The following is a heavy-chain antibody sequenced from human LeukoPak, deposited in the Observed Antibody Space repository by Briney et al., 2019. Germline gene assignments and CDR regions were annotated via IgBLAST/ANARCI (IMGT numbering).Heavy chain of an antibody. CDR3: ASYDSTGYWAFDI. V-gene: IGHV4-59*01. D-gene: IGHD3-22*01. J-gene: IGHJ3*02. CDR2: IYYSGST. CDR1: GGSISSYY. Sequence: SETLSLTCTVSGGSISSYYWSWIRQPPGKGLEWIGYIYYSGSTNYNPSLKSRVTISVDTSKNQFSLKLSSVTAADTAVYYCASYDSTGYWAFDIWGQGTMVIVSS.